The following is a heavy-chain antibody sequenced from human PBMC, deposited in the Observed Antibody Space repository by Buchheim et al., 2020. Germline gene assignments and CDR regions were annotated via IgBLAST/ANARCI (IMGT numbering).Heavy chain of an antibody. CDR1: GFTFSSYG. CDR2: IWYDGSNK. Sequence: QVQLVESGGGVVQPGRSLRLSCAASGFTFSSYGMHWVRQAPGKGLEWVAVIWYDGSNKYYADSVKDRFTISRDNSKNTLYLQMNSLRAEDTAVYYCARGLAVITYYYYYGMDVWGQGTT. V-gene: IGHV3-33*01. J-gene: IGHJ6*02. CDR3: ARGLAVITYYYYYGMDV. D-gene: IGHD3-22*01.